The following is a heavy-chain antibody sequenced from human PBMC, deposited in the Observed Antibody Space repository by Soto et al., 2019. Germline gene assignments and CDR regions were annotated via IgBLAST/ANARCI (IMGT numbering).Heavy chain of an antibody. J-gene: IGHJ4*02. V-gene: IGHV2-5*02. D-gene: IGHD4-17*01. CDR2: IYGDDDK. CDR1: GFSLTTNRVV. Sequence: GPTLVNPTQTLTLTCTFSGFSLTTNRVVVGWVRQPPGKAPSWLAFIYGDDDKRYSPSLWSRLTITKDTSKNQVVLTMTNLDPVDTATYYCVHRTTVASDDYWGRGTLVTVSS. CDR3: VHRTTVASDDY.